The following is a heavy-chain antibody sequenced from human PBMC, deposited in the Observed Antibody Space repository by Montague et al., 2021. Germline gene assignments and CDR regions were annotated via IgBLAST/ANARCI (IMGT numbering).Heavy chain of an antibody. CDR3: ARVGLTVAAGMIDY. Sequence: SLRLSCAASGFTFNNYFMCWFRQAPGKGLEWVSYIGTSSSFTRYADSVKGRFTISRDNAMNSLYLQMTAVRGEDTAVYYCARVGLTVAAGMIDYWGQGTLVTVSS. CDR1: GFTFNNYF. CDR2: IGTSSSFT. D-gene: IGHD6-13*01. V-gene: IGHV3-11*06. J-gene: IGHJ4*02.